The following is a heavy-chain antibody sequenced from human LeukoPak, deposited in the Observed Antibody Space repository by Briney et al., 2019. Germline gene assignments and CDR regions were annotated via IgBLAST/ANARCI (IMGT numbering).Heavy chain of an antibody. V-gene: IGHV1-18*01. D-gene: IGHD3-22*01. Sequence: ASVKVSSKASGYTFTSYGISWVRQAPGQGLEWMGWISAYNGNRNYAQKFQDRVTMITDTSTSTAYMELRSLRSDDTAVYYCARERYYDSSGYPSYFDYWGQGTLVTVSS. CDR3: ARERYYDSSGYPSYFDY. CDR2: ISAYNGNR. J-gene: IGHJ4*02. CDR1: GYTFTSYG.